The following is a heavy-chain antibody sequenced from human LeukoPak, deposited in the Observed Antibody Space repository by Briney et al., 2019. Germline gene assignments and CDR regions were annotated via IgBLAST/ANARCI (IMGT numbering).Heavy chain of an antibody. CDR2: ISSSSSYI. V-gene: IGHV3-21*01. J-gene: IGHJ4*02. D-gene: IGHD6-13*01. CDR1: GFTFSSYS. Sequence: PGGSLRLSCAASGFTFSSYSMNWVRQAPGKGLEWVSSISSSSSYIYYADSVKGRFTISRDNAKNSLYLQMNSLRAEDTAVYYCARTAPIAAAGTTDYWGQGTLVTVSS. CDR3: ARTAPIAAAGTTDY.